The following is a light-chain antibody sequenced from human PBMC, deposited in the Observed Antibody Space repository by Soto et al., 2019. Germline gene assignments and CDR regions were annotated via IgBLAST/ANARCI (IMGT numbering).Light chain of an antibody. CDR1: RSTLGDFNS. CDR3: SSYAGSNCL. V-gene: IGLV2-8*01. CDR2: EVN. Sequence: QSALTQPPSASCSPRQSVTISCTGTRSTLGDFNSVSWYQHHPDKAPKHVIYEVNKRPSGVPDRFSGSKSGNTASLTVSGLQAEDEADYYCSSYAGSNCLVGGGTQLTVL. J-gene: IGLJ2*01.